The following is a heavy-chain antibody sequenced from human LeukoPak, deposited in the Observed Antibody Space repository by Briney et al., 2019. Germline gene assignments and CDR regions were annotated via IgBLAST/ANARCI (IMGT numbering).Heavy chain of an antibody. D-gene: IGHD3-22*01. CDR3: AINPDSSGGGSDWYFDL. J-gene: IGHJ2*01. CDR2: INPNSGGT. CDR1: GYTFTGYY. V-gene: IGHV1-2*02. Sequence: ASVKVSCKASGYTFTGYYMHWVRQAPGQGFEWMGWINPNSGGTNYAQKFQGRVTMTRDTSINTAYMELSRLRSDDTAVYYCAINPDSSGGGSDWYFDLWGRGTLVTVSS.